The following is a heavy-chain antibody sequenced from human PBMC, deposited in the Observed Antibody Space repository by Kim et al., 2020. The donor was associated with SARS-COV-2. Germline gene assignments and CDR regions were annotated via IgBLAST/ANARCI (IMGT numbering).Heavy chain of an antibody. V-gene: IGHV3-33*06. CDR2: IWYDGSNK. Sequence: GGSLRLSCAASGFTFSSYGMHWVRQAPGKGLEWVAVIWYDGSNKYYADSVKGRFTISRDNSKNTLYLQMNSLRAEDTAVYYCAKEQRPNYGMDVWGQGTTVTVSS. CDR3: AKEQRPNYGMDV. CDR1: GFTFSSYG. J-gene: IGHJ6*02.